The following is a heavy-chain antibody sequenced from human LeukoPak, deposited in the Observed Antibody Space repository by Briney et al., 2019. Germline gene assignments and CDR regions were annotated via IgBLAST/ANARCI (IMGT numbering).Heavy chain of an antibody. CDR2: IYPGDSDT. CDR3: ARLGVTGEFDH. D-gene: IGHD3-16*01. Sequence: GESLKISCKGSGYSFTKFWIGWVRQMPGKGLEWMGIIYPGDSDTRYSPSFQGQVTLLVDTSISTAYLQWSGLKASDTAMYYCARLGVTGEFDHWGQGILVTVSS. V-gene: IGHV5-51*01. J-gene: IGHJ4*02. CDR1: GYSFTKFW.